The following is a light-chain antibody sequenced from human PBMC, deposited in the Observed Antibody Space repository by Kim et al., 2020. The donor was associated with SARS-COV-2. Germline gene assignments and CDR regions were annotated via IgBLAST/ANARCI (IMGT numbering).Light chain of an antibody. CDR1: QSLSSAY. Sequence: EIVLTQSPDTLSLSPGERATLSCRASQSLSSAYIAWYQQKPGQAPRLLVFGASGRATGIPDRFSGSGSGTDFTLSISRLEPEYFAVYYCQQYGGAPRTFGQGTKVDIK. CDR2: GAS. J-gene: IGKJ1*01. CDR3: QQYGGAPRT. V-gene: IGKV3-20*01.